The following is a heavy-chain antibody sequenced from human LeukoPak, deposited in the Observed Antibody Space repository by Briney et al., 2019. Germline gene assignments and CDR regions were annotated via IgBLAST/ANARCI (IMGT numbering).Heavy chain of an antibody. J-gene: IGHJ4*02. CDR2: ISWDGGST. CDR3: ATGLYSSSWYYFDY. V-gene: IGHV3-43*01. D-gene: IGHD6-13*01. CDR1: GFTFDDYT. Sequence: PGGSLRLSCAASGFTFDDYTMHWVRQAPGKGLEWVSLISWDGGSTYYADSVKGRFTISRDNSKNSLYPQMNSLRTEDTALYYCATGLYSSSWYYFDYWGQGTLVTVSS.